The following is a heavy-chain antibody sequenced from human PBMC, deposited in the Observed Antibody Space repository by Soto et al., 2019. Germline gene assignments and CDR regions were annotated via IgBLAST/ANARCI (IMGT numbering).Heavy chain of an antibody. V-gene: IGHV1-69*05. Sequence: GASVKVSCKASGGTFSSYAISCVRQAPGQGLEWMGGIIPIFGTANYAQKLQGRVTMTTDTSTSTAYMELRSLRSDDTAVYYCARDPPYYDILTGYQPGYFDYWGQGTLVTVSS. D-gene: IGHD3-9*01. CDR2: IIPIFGTA. CDR1: GGTFSSYA. J-gene: IGHJ4*02. CDR3: ARDPPYYDILTGYQPGYFDY.